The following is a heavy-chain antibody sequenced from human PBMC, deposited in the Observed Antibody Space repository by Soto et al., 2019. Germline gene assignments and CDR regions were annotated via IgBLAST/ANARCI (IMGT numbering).Heavy chain of an antibody. Sequence: LXLSCAASGFTFSKAWMNWVRQAPGKGLEWVGLIKKKSDGGTADYAAPVQGRFTISRDDSKYMMYLQMNSLKTEDAAVYYCARQVDTAQFTDYFDCWGQGALVTVSS. D-gene: IGHD5-18*01. CDR2: IKKKSDGGTA. CDR1: GFTFSKAW. J-gene: IGHJ4*02. CDR3: ARQVDTAQFTDYFDC. V-gene: IGHV3-15*01.